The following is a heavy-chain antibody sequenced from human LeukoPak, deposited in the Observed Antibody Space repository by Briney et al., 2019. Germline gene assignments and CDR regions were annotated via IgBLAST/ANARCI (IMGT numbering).Heavy chain of an antibody. CDR1: GGSISSSSYH. CDR2: IYYSGST. CDR3: AREGGQWRERSFDH. V-gene: IGHV4-39*07. Sequence: PSETLSLTCTVSGGSISSSSYHWGWIRQPPGKGLEWIGNIYYSGSTYYNPSLNSRVTISVDTAKNQFSLKLTSVTAADTAVYYCAREGGQWRERSFDHWGQGTLVTVSS. D-gene: IGHD6-19*01. J-gene: IGHJ4*02.